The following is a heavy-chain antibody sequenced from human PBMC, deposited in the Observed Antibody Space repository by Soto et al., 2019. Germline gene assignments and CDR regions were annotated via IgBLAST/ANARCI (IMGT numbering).Heavy chain of an antibody. CDR3: VRDVAYRHSWFFDL. D-gene: IGHD6-13*01. CDR2: ISTGSTYI. V-gene: IGHV3-21*01. J-gene: IGHJ4*02. Sequence: GGSLRLSCVASGFPFSIYSMNWVRQAPGRGLEWVASISTGSTYIRYADSMKGRFTVSRDNAKESLYLEMNSLRIEDTALYYCVRDVAYRHSWFFDLWGQGSLVTVSS. CDR1: GFPFSIYS.